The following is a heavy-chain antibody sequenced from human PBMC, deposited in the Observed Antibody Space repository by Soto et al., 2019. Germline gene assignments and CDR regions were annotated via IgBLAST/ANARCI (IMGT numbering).Heavy chain of an antibody. CDR3: ATIGLRGGPCRFED. D-gene: IGHD3-16*01. J-gene: IGHJ4*02. Sequence: QVQLVQSGAEVRKPGSSVKVSCKTSGGSFTIFSINWVRQAPGQGLEWMGGVLPITGSTDYAQKFQGRVTITADGSTSTIYLGLRSLRSEDTAIYYCATIGLRGGPCRFEDGGQGILITVSA. CDR2: VLPITGST. V-gene: IGHV1-69*01. CDR1: GGSFTIFS.